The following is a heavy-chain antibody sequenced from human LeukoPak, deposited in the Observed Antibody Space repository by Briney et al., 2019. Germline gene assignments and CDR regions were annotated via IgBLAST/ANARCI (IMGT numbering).Heavy chain of an antibody. D-gene: IGHD3-10*01. Sequence: SETLSLTCAVYGGSFSGYYWSWIRQPPGKGLEWIGEINHSGSTNYNPSLKSRVTISVDTSKNQFSLKLSSVTAADTAVYYCARTTAYYGSGSYYRGRFNWFDPWGQGTLVTVSS. CDR2: INHSGST. CDR3: ARTTAYYGSGSYYRGRFNWFDP. CDR1: GGSFSGYY. V-gene: IGHV4-34*01. J-gene: IGHJ5*02.